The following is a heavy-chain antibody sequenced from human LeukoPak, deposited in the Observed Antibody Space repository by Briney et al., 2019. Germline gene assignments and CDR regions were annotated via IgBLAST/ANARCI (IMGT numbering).Heavy chain of an antibody. V-gene: IGHV4-59*08. CDR1: GGSISSYY. CDR3: ARGDYYSGSYWGLSY. D-gene: IGHD1-26*01. CDR2: IYYSGST. Sequence: SETLSLTCTVSGGSISSYYWSWIRQPPGKGLEWIGFIYYSGSTNYNPSLKSRVTISVDTSKNQFSLKLSSVTAADTAVYYCARGDYYSGSYWGLSYWGQGTQVTVSS. J-gene: IGHJ4*02.